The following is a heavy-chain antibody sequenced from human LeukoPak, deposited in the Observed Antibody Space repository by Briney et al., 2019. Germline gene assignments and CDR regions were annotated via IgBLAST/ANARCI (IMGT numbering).Heavy chain of an antibody. D-gene: IGHD6-13*01. V-gene: IGHV4-61*02. J-gene: IGHJ4*02. Sequence: SETLSLTCTVSDGSIATGTFYWSWIRQPAGKGLEWIGRIYTSGSTNYNPSLASRVIISIDASKNQFSLQLSSVTAADTAVYYCARGRIAAAGAFDYWGQGTLVTVSS. CDR1: DGSIATGTFY. CDR3: ARGRIAAAGAFDY. CDR2: IYTSGST.